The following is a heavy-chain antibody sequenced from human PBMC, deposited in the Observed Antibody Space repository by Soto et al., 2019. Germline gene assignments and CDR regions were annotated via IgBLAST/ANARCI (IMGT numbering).Heavy chain of an antibody. J-gene: IGHJ6*02. CDR3: AKVVLYTDYYYYGMDV. V-gene: IGHV3-23*01. CDR1: GFTFSSYA. Sequence: GGSLRLSCAASGFTFSSYAMSWVRQAPGKGLEWVSAISGSGGSTYYADSVKGRFTISRDNSKNTLYLQMNSLRAEDTAVYYCAKVVLYTDYYYYGMDVWGQGTTVTVSS. CDR2: ISGSGGST. D-gene: IGHD1-20*01.